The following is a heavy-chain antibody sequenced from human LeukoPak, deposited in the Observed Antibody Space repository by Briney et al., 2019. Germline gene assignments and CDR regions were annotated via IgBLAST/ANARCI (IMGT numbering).Heavy chain of an antibody. V-gene: IGHV3-7*03. D-gene: IGHD1-26*01. Sequence: GGSLRLSCAASGFTLSGHWMSWVRQAPGKGLEWVANINQGGSDKYYVDSVKGRFTISRDNSANTLYLQMNSLRAEDTALYYCAKHSGSYFIYYVDSWGQGTLVSVSS. J-gene: IGHJ4*02. CDR2: INQGGSDK. CDR1: GFTLSGHW. CDR3: AKHSGSYFIYYVDS.